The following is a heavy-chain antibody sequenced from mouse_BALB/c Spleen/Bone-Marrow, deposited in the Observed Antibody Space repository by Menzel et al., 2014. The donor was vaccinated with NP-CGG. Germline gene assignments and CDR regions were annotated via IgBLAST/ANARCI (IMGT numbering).Heavy chain of an antibody. V-gene: IGHV1-77*01. J-gene: IGHJ4*01. CDR2: IYPGSGNT. CDR1: GYTFTDYY. CDR3: ARAASLDY. Sequence: QVQLQQSGAELARPGASVKLSCKASGYTFTDYYVSWVKQRTGQGLEWIGEIYPGSGNTYYNEKSKGKATLTADRSSSTAYMQLSSLTSEDSAVYFCARAASLDYWGQGTSVTVSS.